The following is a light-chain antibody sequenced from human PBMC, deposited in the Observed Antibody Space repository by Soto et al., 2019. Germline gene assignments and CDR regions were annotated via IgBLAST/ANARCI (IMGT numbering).Light chain of an antibody. Sequence: DIQLTQSPSFLSASVGDRVTITCRASQGISSYLAWYQQKPGKAPKLLIYAASTLQSGVPSRFSGSGSGTEFTLTISSLQPEDFATYYCLQDHSYPRTFGQGTRVEIK. CDR2: AAS. V-gene: IGKV1-9*01. CDR3: LQDHSYPRT. J-gene: IGKJ1*01. CDR1: QGISSY.